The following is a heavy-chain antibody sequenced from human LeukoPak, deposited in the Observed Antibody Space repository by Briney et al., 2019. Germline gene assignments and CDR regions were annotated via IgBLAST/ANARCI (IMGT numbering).Heavy chain of an antibody. D-gene: IGHD3-10*01. CDR3: ARRKGRFDYYMDV. J-gene: IGHJ6*03. CDR1: GGSISNYY. CDR2: INTSGNT. Sequence: SETLSLTCTVSGGSISNYYWSWIRQPPGEGLEWIGYINTSGNTNYNPSLKSRPTISADTSKNQFSLKLNSVTAADSAVYYCARRKGRFDYYMDVWGEGITVTVSS. V-gene: IGHV4-4*08.